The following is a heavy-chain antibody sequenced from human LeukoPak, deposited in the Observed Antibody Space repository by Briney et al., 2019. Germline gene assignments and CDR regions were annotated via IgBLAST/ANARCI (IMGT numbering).Heavy chain of an antibody. V-gene: IGHV1-69*13. CDR2: IIPIFGTA. J-gene: IGHJ3*02. D-gene: IGHD4-17*01. CDR3: ARSSTVTHEDAFDI. CDR1: GGTFSSYA. Sequence: SVKVSCKASGGTFSSYAISWVRQAPGQGLEWMGGIIPIFGTANYAQKFQGRVTITADESTSTAYVELSSLRSEDTAVYYCARSSTVTHEDAFDIWGQGTMVTVSS.